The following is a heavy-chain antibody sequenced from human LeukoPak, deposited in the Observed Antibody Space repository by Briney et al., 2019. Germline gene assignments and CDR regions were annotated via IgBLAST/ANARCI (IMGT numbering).Heavy chain of an antibody. CDR1: GGSFSGYY. CDR3: ATTLYCGGDCQFDI. D-gene: IGHD2-21*02. V-gene: IGHV4-34*01. J-gene: IGHJ3*02. CDR2: INHSGST. Sequence: SETLSLTCAVYGGSFSGYYWSWIRQPPGKGLEWIGEINHSGSTNYNPSLKSRVTISVDTSKNQFSLKLSSVTAADTAVYYCATTLYCGGDCQFDIWGQGTMVTVSS.